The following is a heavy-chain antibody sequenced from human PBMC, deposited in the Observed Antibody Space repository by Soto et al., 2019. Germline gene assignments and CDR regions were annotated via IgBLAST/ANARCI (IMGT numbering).Heavy chain of an antibody. CDR3: AKVLRYFDWLPDAFDI. Sequence: GGSLRLSCAASGFTFDDYAMHWVRQAPGKGLEWVSGISWNSGSIGYADSVKGRFTISRDNAKNSLYLQMNSLRAEDTALYYCAKVLRYFDWLPDAFDIWGQGTMVTVSS. V-gene: IGHV3-9*01. D-gene: IGHD3-9*01. CDR2: ISWNSGSI. J-gene: IGHJ3*02. CDR1: GFTFDDYA.